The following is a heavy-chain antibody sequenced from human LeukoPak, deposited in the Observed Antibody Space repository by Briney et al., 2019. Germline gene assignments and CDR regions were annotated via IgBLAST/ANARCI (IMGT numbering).Heavy chain of an antibody. CDR2: ISSSGSVT. V-gene: IGHV3-48*01. D-gene: IGHD3-10*01. Sequence: GGSLRLSCVASGFTLSSHSINWVRQAPGKGLEWVSHISSSGSVTYYGDSVKGRITISRDNAKNSVSLYMNSLRAEDSAVYYCARPGITAFDIWGQGTMVTVSS. CDR1: GFTLSSHS. CDR3: ARPGITAFDI. J-gene: IGHJ3*02.